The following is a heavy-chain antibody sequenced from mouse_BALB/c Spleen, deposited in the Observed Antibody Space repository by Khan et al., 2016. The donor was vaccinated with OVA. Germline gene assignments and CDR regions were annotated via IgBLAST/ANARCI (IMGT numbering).Heavy chain of an antibody. CDR3: ATLCGNTFAY. CDR2: IDPPNDDS. Sequence: VQLQQSGAELAKPGASVKLSCSASGFNINDTYILWMKQRPEQGLEWIGRIDPPNDDSKYSPKFKATATLTADTSSNTAYLPLSRLTSEDTHVYYCATLCGNTFAYWGQGTLVSVSA. CDR1: GFNINDTY. J-gene: IGHJ3*01. V-gene: IGHV14-3*02. D-gene: IGHD2-1*01.